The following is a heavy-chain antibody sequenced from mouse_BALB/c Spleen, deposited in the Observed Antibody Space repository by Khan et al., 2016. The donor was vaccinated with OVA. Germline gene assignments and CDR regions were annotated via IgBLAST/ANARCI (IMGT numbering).Heavy chain of an antibody. J-gene: IGHJ3*01. CDR2: ISSGSSTI. CDR1: GFTFSSFG. CDR3: ARNSLGTWFAY. Sequence: EVQLQESGGGLVQPGGSRKLSCAASGFTFSSFGMHWVRQAPEKGLEWVAYISSGSSTIYYADSVKGRFTISRDNPKNSLFLQMTSLRSEDTAMYYCARNSLGTWFAYWGQGTLVTVSA. D-gene: IGHD4-1*01. V-gene: IGHV5-17*02.